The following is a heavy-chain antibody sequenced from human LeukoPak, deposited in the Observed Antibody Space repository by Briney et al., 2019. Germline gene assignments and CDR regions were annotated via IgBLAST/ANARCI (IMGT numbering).Heavy chain of an antibody. J-gene: IGHJ4*02. CDR1: GFTVGNYY. Sequence: GGSLRLSCAVSGFTVGNYYMSWVRQAPGKGLEWVSVIYSGGNTYYADSVKGRFTISRDSSKNTLYLQMNSLRDDDTAVYHCARDPPHGDYWGQGTLVTVSS. CDR2: IYSGGNT. CDR3: ARDPPHGDY. D-gene: IGHD1-26*01. V-gene: IGHV3-66*01.